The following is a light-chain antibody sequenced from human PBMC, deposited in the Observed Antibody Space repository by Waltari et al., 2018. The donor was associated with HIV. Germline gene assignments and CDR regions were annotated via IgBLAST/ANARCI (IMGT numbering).Light chain of an antibody. CDR2: KEI. Sequence: TQATSVSVSPGQTAKITCSRGSLPNKVSSWYRQRPGQAPILLIYKEIEGPSGSPDRIAGSRSGTTVTLTINGVQAEDEADYYCQSTEDDGIWVFGGGTKLTVL. CDR1: SLPNKV. J-gene: IGLJ3*02. CDR3: QSTEDDGIWV. V-gene: IGLV3-25*03.